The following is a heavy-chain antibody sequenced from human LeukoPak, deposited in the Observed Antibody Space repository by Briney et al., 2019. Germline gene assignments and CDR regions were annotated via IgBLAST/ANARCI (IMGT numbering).Heavy chain of an antibody. D-gene: IGHD6-13*01. CDR1: GYTFTSYY. Sequence: GASVKVSCKASGYTFTSYYMHWVRQAPGQGLEWMGIINPSGGSTSYAQKFQGRVTMTRDTSTSIVYMELSSLRSEDTAVYYCARDRGGSSPQGGFDYWGQGTLVTVSS. J-gene: IGHJ4*02. V-gene: IGHV1-46*01. CDR3: ARDRGGSSPQGGFDY. CDR2: INPSGGST.